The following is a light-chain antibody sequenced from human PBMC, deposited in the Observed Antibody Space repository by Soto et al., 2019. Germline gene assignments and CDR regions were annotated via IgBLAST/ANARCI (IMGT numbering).Light chain of an antibody. J-gene: IGLJ1*01. CDR1: SSNIGSNT. Sequence: QAVVTQPPSASGTPGQRVTISCSGSSSNIGSNTVNWYQQLPGTAPKLLIYTNDQRPSGVPDRFSGSKSGTSASLAISGLQFEDEADYYCCVYAGAFTTYVFGTGTKLTVL. CDR3: CVYAGAFTTYV. V-gene: IGLV1-44*01. CDR2: TND.